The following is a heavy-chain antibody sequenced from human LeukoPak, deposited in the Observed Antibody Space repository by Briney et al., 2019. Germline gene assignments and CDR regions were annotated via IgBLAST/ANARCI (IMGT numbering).Heavy chain of an antibody. D-gene: IGHD3-10*01. J-gene: IGHJ3*02. CDR2: ISGSGGST. Sequence: PGGSLRLSCAASGFTFSSYAMSWVRQAPGKGLEWVSAISGSGGSTYYADSVKGRFTISRDNSKNTLYLQMNSLRAEDTAVYYCAKDPPFSFGHPGAFDIWGQGTIVTVSS. CDR1: GFTFSSYA. V-gene: IGHV3-23*01. CDR3: AKDPPFSFGHPGAFDI.